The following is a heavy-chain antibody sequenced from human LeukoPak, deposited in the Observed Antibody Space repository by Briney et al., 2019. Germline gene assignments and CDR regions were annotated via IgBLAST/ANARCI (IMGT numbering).Heavy chain of an antibody. CDR2: ISYDGSNK. D-gene: IGHD6-6*01. Sequence: GRSLRLSCAASGFTFSSYAMHWVRQAPGKGLEWVAVISYDGSNKYYADSVKGRFTISRDNSKNTLYLQMNSLRAEDTAVYYCVKRPGGIAAPYYFDYWGQGTLVTVSS. CDR1: GFTFSSYA. V-gene: IGHV3-30-3*02. CDR3: VKRPGGIAAPYYFDY. J-gene: IGHJ4*02.